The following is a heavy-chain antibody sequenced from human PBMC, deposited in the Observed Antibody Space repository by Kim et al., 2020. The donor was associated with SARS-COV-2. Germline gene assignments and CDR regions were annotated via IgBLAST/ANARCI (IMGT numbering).Heavy chain of an antibody. J-gene: IGHJ3*02. Sequence: SEQKFQGRVALTADKSTSTAYMELSSLRAEDTAVYYCARDGDYDSLHFSIWGQGTMVTVSS. CDR3: ARDGDYDSLHFSI. V-gene: IGHV1-69*04. D-gene: IGHD3-22*01.